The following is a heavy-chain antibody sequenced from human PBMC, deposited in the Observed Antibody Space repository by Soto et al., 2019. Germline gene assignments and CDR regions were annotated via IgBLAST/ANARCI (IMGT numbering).Heavy chain of an antibody. CDR2: IIPIFGTA. V-gene: IGHV1-69*12. D-gene: IGHD6-13*01. CDR3: NYKQLGLHPFDN. J-gene: IGHJ4*02. CDR1: GGTFSIYA. Sequence: QVQLVQSGAEVKKPGSSVKVSCKASGGTFSIYAISWVRQAPGQGLEWMGGIIPIFGTANYAQKFQGRVTTTADESTSTAYMELSSLRSEDTAVYYCNYKQLGLHPFDNWGQGTLVTVSS.